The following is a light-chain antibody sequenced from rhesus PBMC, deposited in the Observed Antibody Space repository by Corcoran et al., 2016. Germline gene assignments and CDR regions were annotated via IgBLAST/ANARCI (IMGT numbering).Light chain of an antibody. CDR3: CSYRTGDTYI. CDR1: SSDIGGYND. CDR2: GVS. V-gene: IGLV2S9*01. J-gene: IGLJ1*01. Sequence: QSALTQPPSVSKSLGQSVTISCTGTSSDIGGYNDASWYQQHPGTAPRLLIYGVSERPSGVSDRFSGSKSGNTASLTISGLQAEDGAYYYGCSYRTGDTYIFGGGTRLTVL.